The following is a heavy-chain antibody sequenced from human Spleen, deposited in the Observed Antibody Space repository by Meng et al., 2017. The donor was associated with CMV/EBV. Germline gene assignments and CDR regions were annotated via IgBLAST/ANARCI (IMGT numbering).Heavy chain of an antibody. J-gene: IGHJ6*02. V-gene: IGHV3-48*03. CDR1: GFTFSSYE. Sequence: GGSLRLSCAASGFTFSSYEMNWVRQAPGKGLEWVSYISGSGSTIYYADSVGGRFTISRDNAKNSLYLQMNSLRAEDTAIYYCARDREWELLPGYYGMDVWGQGTTVTVSS. CDR3: ARDREWELLPGYYGMDV. D-gene: IGHD1-26*01. CDR2: ISGSGSTI.